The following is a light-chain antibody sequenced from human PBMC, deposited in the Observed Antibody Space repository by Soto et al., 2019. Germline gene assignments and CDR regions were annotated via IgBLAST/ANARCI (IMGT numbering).Light chain of an antibody. CDR1: SSNIGINT. CDR3: AAWDDSLNGAV. J-gene: IGLJ7*01. Sequence: QSVLTQPPSASGTPGQRVTISCSGSSSNIGINTVNWYQQLPGTAPKLLIYNNNQRPSGVPDRFSGSKSGTSASLAISGLQSEDEADYYCAAWDDSLNGAVFGGGTQLTVL. V-gene: IGLV1-44*01. CDR2: NNN.